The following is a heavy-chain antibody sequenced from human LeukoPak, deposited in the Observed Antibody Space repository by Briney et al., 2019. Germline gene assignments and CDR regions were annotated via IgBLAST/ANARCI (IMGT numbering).Heavy chain of an antibody. CDR2: IYSGGST. CDR1: GFTVSSNY. D-gene: IGHD2-21*02. V-gene: IGHV3-66*02. Sequence: GGSLRLSCAASGFTVSSNYRSWVRQAPGKGLEWVSVIYSGGSTYYADSVKGRFTISRDNSKNTLYLQMNSLRAEDTAVYYCAKSGHDLNWFDPWGQGTLVTVSS. J-gene: IGHJ5*02. CDR3: AKSGHDLNWFDP.